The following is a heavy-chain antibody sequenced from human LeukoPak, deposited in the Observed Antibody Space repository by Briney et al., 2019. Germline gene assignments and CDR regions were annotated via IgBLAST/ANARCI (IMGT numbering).Heavy chain of an antibody. J-gene: IGHJ4*02. CDR1: GFTFSNYA. D-gene: IGHD3-16*01. CDR3: AILGTEILLAGLGY. Sequence: PGGSLRLSCAASGFTFSNYAMRWVRQAPGKGLEWVAFTRLDGSKKYHADSVKGRFTISRDNTKNTPYLQMNSLRPEDTAMYYCAILGTEILLAGLGYWGQGTLVTVSS. CDR2: TRLDGSKK. V-gene: IGHV3-30*02.